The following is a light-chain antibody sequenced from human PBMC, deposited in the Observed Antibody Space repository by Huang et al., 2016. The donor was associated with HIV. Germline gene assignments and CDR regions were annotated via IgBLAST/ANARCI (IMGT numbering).Light chain of an antibody. CDR3: QQYDNWPPLT. Sequence: EVVLTQSPGTLSVSPGERATLSCRASQSISSNLAGYQCKPGQAPRLLIFSASTRATDIPARFSGSGSGTEFTLTISSLQSEDFAVYYCQQYDNWPPLTFGGGTRVEIK. CDR2: SAS. J-gene: IGKJ4*01. CDR1: QSISSN. V-gene: IGKV3-15*01.